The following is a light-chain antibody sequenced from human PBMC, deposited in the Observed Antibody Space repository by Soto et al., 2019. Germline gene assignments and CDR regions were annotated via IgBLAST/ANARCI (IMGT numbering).Light chain of an antibody. Sequence: EIVLTQSPATLSLSPGERATLSCRASQSVGSYLAWYQQKPGQAPRLLIYDASHRATGIPARFSGSGSGTDFTITISSREPEDCAVYYCQQRSNWTFGGGTKLEIK. CDR1: QSVGSY. CDR3: QQRSNWT. CDR2: DAS. V-gene: IGKV3-11*01. J-gene: IGKJ4*01.